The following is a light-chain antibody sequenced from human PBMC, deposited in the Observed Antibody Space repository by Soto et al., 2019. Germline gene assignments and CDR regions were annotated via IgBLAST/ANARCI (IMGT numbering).Light chain of an antibody. Sequence: QSALTQPPSVSGSPGQSITISCTGTTSDVGGYNYVSWYQQHPGKGPKLMIYDVSSRPSGVSNRFSGSKSGNTASLTISGLQAEDEADYYCTSSTSSSTRVFGGGTKLTVL. CDR2: DVS. V-gene: IGLV2-14*01. J-gene: IGLJ3*02. CDR1: TSDVGGYNY. CDR3: TSSTSSSTRV.